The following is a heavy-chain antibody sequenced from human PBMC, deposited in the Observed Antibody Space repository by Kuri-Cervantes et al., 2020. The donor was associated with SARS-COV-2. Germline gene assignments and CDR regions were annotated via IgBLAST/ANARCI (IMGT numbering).Heavy chain of an antibody. J-gene: IGHJ4*01. V-gene: IGHV3-48*02. CDR2: ISSSSSTI. Sequence: GESLKISCAASGFTFSSYSMNWVRQAPGKGLEWVSYISSSSSTIYYADSVKGRFTISRDNAKNSLYLQMNSLRDEDTAVYYCARASSSWFDYWGQEPWSPSPQ. CDR3: ARASSSWFDY. CDR1: GFTFSSYS. D-gene: IGHD6-13*01.